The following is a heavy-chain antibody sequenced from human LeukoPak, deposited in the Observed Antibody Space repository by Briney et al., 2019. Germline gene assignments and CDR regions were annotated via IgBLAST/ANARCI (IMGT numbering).Heavy chain of an antibody. D-gene: IGHD3-3*01. Sequence: PGGPLRLSCAASGFTFSTYAMIWVRQAPGKGLEWVSAISGSGGSTYYADSVKGRFSISRDNSKNTVYLQMSGLRAEDTAVYYCAKDGGYWGQGTLVTVSS. CDR2: ISGSGGST. J-gene: IGHJ4*02. CDR3: AKDGGY. V-gene: IGHV3-23*01. CDR1: GFTFSTYA.